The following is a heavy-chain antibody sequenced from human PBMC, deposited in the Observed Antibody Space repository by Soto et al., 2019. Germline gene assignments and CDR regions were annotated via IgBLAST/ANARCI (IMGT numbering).Heavy chain of an antibody. CDR1: GYTFTSYY. J-gene: IGHJ6*02. D-gene: IGHD6-19*01. V-gene: IGHV1-46*01. CDR2: INPSGGST. Sequence: QVQLVQSGAEVKKPGASVKVSCKASGYTFTSYYMHWVRQAPGQGLEWMGIINPSGGSTSYAQKFQGRVTMTRDTSTSTIYMELSSLRSEDTAVYYCARVGVAGLYGMDVWGQGTTVTVSS. CDR3: ARVGVAGLYGMDV.